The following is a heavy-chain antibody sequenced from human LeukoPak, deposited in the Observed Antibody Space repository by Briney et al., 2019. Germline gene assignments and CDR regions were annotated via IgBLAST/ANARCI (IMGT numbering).Heavy chain of an antibody. CDR1: GFTFSGYY. D-gene: IGHD3-10*01. J-gene: IGHJ4*02. CDR3: ARDVGFGGYSRGIFDY. CDR2: ISSSGSTK. V-gene: IGHV3-11*04. Sequence: GGSLRLSCAASGFTFSGYYMAWIRQAPGKGLEWVSYISSSGSTKYYADSVKGRFTISRDNAKNSLYLQMNSLKAEDTAVYYCARDVGFGGYSRGIFDYWGQGTLVTVSS.